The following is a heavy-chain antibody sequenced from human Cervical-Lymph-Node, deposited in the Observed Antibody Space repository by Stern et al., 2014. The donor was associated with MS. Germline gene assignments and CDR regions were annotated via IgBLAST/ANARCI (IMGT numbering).Heavy chain of an antibody. V-gene: IGHV6-1*01. CDR3: ARGAPGVSSGSIDY. Sequence: QVQLQQSGPGLVKPSQTLSLTCAISGDSVSSNSAAWNWIRQSPSRGLEWLGRTYYRPKWDNAYAVSVKRRINIHPDTAKNQFSLQLNSGTPEDTAVYYWARGAPGVSSGSIDYWGQGTLVTVSS. D-gene: IGHD3-3*01. CDR2: TYYRPKWDN. CDR1: GDSVSSNSAA. J-gene: IGHJ4*02.